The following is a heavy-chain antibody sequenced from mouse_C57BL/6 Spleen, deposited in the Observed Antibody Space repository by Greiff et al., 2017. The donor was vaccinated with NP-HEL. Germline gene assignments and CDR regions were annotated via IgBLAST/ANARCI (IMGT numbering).Heavy chain of an antibody. CDR1: GYTFTSYW. CDR3: ARGYGNYVLDY. D-gene: IGHD2-1*01. V-gene: IGHV1-52*01. J-gene: IGHJ2*01. CDR2: IDPSDRET. Sequence: QVHVKQPGAELVRPGSSVKLSCKASGYTFTSYWMHWVKQRPIQGLEWIGNIDPSDRETHYNQKFKDKATLTVDKSSSTAYMQLSSLTSEDSAVYYCARGYGNYVLDYWGQGTTLTVSS.